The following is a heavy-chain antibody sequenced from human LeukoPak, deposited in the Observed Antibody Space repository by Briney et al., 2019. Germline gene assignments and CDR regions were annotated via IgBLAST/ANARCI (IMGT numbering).Heavy chain of an antibody. CDR2: ISYDGSNK. CDR1: GFTFSSYA. J-gene: IGHJ4*02. D-gene: IGHD3-10*01. Sequence: PGRSLRLSCAASGFTFSSYAMHWVRQAPGKGLEWVAVISYDGSNKYYADSVKGRFTISRDNSKNTLYLQMNSLRAEDTAVYYCARDGGLYGSGSPPGRYWGQGTLVTVSS. CDR3: ARDGGLYGSGSPPGRY. V-gene: IGHV3-30*04.